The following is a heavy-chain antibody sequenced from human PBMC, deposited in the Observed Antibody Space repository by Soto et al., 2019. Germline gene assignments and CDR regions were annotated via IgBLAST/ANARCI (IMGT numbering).Heavy chain of an antibody. CDR1: GLTFSSYW. D-gene: IGHD4-17*01. Sequence: EVQLVESGGGLVQPGGSLTLSCTASGLTFSSYWMHWIRQVPGKGLVLVSRINSDASTTTYADSVKGRFTISRDNAKNTLYLHMNSLRAEDTAVYYCARVRYGDYGRFDPWGQGTLVTVSS. CDR2: INSDASTT. CDR3: ARVRYGDYGRFDP. V-gene: IGHV3-74*01. J-gene: IGHJ5*02.